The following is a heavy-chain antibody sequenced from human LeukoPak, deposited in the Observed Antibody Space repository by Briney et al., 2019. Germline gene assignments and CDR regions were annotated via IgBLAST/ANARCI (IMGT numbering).Heavy chain of an antibody. CDR1: GGSISSYY. Sequence: PSETLSLTCTVSGGSISSYYWSWIRQPPGKGLEWIGYIYYSGSTNYNPSLKSRVTISVDTSKIQFSLKLSSLTAADTAVYYCARVLSENSWFDPWGQGTQVTVSS. J-gene: IGHJ5*02. CDR3: ARVLSENSWFDP. CDR2: IYYSGST. D-gene: IGHD2-2*01. V-gene: IGHV4-59*01.